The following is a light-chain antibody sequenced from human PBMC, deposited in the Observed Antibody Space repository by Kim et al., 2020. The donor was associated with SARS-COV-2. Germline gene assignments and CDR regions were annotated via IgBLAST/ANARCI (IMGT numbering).Light chain of an antibody. CDR1: NIGSQN. V-gene: IGLV3-9*01. J-gene: IGLJ2*01. CDR2: GDT. CDR3: QVWDTPTGV. Sequence: SYELTQPLSVSVALGQTARITCGRNNIGSQNVHWYQQKPGQAPVLVIYGDTNRPSGIPERFSGSNSGNTATLTISRAQAGDEADYYCQVWDTPTGVLGGGTKLTVL.